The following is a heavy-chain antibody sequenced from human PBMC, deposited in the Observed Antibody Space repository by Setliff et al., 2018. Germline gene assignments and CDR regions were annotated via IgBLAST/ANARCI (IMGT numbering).Heavy chain of an antibody. Sequence: GGSLRLSCAASGFNFMNYGMNWVRQAPGEGLEWVSYISSISSSTIYYADSVKGRFTVSRGNAKNSLYLQMNSLRAEDTAVYYCARSGNYRVDYWGQGTLVTVSS. D-gene: IGHD1-26*01. V-gene: IGHV3-48*01. J-gene: IGHJ4*02. CDR2: ISSISSSTI. CDR1: GFNFMNYG. CDR3: ARSGNYRVDY.